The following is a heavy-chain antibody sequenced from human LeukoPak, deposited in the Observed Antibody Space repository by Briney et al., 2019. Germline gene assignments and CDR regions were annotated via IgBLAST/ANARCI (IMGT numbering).Heavy chain of an antibody. CDR1: GYTFTGYY. Sequence: GASVKVSCKASGYTFTGYYMHWVRQAPGQGLEWMGWINPNSGGTNYAQKFQGRVTMTRDTSISTAYMELSRLRSDDTAVYYCAGSQYSSSWYSLYYYYMDVWGKGTTVTVSS. J-gene: IGHJ6*03. D-gene: IGHD6-13*01. CDR2: INPNSGGT. CDR3: AGSQYSSSWYSLYYYYMDV. V-gene: IGHV1-2*02.